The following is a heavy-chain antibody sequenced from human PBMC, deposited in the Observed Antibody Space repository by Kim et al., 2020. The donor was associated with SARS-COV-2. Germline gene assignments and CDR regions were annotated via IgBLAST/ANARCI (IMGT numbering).Heavy chain of an antibody. J-gene: IGHJ6*02. D-gene: IGHD1-1*01. Sequence: DADAVKGRFTISRDNAKKSLYLQMNSMRDEDTAVYYCARGKGTYYYYGMDVWGQGTTVTGSS. V-gene: IGHV3-48*02. CDR3: ARGKGTYYYYGMDV.